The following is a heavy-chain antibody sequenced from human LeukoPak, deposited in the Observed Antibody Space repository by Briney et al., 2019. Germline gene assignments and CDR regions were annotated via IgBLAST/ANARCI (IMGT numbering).Heavy chain of an antibody. CDR1: GFTFSSYN. V-gene: IGHV3-23*01. CDR3: AKVDCGSPGCRRFDF. Sequence: GGSLRLSCAASGFTFSSYNMNWVRQAPGKGLEWVSSIGASDVSTYYADSVKGRFTISRDNSKNTLYLQMNSLRAEDTAVYFCAKVDCGSPGCRRFDFWGRGTLVTVSS. J-gene: IGHJ2*01. CDR2: IGASDVST. D-gene: IGHD2-2*01.